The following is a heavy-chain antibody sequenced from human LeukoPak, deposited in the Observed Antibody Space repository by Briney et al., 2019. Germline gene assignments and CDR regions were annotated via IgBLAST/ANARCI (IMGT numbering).Heavy chain of an antibody. V-gene: IGHV3-69-1*01. CDR1: GFTFSTYP. CDR2: IRGSGTT. Sequence: EGSLRLSCAASGFTFSTYPMNWVRQAPGKGLEWISHIRGSGTTDYADSVKGRFTISRDNAKNSLYLQLSSLRAEDTAVYYCARDYDYGFDNWGQGTLVTVSS. D-gene: IGHD4-17*01. CDR3: ARDYDYGFDN. J-gene: IGHJ4*02.